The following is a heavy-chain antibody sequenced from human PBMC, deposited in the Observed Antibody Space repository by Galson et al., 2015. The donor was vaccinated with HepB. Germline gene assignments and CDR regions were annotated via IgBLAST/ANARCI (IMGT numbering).Heavy chain of an antibody. J-gene: IGHJ3*02. CDR1: GFTFSSYS. CDR2: ISSCSSTI. V-gene: IGHV3-48*04. CDR3: ARDRYSSSWYQLDAFDI. D-gene: IGHD6-13*01. Sequence: SLRLSCAASGFTFSSYSLNWVRQAPGKGLEWVSYISSCSSTIYYADSVKGRFTISRDNAKNSLYLQMNSLRAEDTAVYYCARDRYSSSWYQLDAFDIWGQGTMVTVSS.